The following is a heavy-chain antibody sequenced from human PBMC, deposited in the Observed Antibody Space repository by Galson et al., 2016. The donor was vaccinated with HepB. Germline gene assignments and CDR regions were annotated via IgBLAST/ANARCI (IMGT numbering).Heavy chain of an antibody. CDR1: GFTFSMYG. Sequence: SLRLSCAASGFTFSMYGMSWVRQAPGKGLEWVSSISGSRGNAYYADFVKGRFTISRDNSKNTVYLQMSSLRAEDTAIYFCARDLSYGSNWFDPRGQGTLVTVSS. D-gene: IGHD3-16*02. V-gene: IGHV3-23*01. J-gene: IGHJ5*02. CDR2: ISGSRGNA. CDR3: ARDLSYGSNWFDP.